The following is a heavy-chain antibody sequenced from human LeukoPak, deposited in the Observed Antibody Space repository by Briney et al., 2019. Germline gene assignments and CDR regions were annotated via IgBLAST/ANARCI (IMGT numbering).Heavy chain of an antibody. CDR1: GFTFGDYA. V-gene: IGHV3-11*01. Sequence: GGSLRLSCAASGFTFGDYAMSWVRQAPGKGLEWVSYISSSGSTIYYADSVKGRFTISRDNAKNSLYLQMNSLRAEDTAVYYCARDLRYFDWSQFYYFDYWGQGTLVTVSS. CDR3: ARDLRYFDWSQFYYFDY. CDR2: ISSSGSTI. J-gene: IGHJ4*02. D-gene: IGHD3-9*01.